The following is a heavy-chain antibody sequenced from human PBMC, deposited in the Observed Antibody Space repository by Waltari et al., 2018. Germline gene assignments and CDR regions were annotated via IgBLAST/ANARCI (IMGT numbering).Heavy chain of an antibody. CDR2: SRNKAQGYIT. CDR1: GFTFSYNY. V-gene: IGHV3-72*01. CDR3: SSRHSGSSDY. D-gene: IGHD1-26*01. J-gene: IGHJ4*02. Sequence: EVQLVESGGGLVQPGGSLRLSCAISGFTFSYNYIDWVRQAPGKGLEWVGRSRNKAQGYITEYAASVKGRFIISRDDSKNSLYLQMDSLKTEDTAMYYCSSRHSGSSDYWGQGTLVTVSS.